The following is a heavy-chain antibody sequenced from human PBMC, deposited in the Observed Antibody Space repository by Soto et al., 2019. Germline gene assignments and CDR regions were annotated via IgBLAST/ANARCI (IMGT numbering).Heavy chain of an antibody. Sequence: SVKVSCKASGGTFSSYAISWVRQAPGQGLEWMGGIIPIFGTANYAQKFQGRVTITADESTSTAYMELSSLRSEDTAVYYCTVWGLGNDFGAAWGQGILVTVSS. CDR3: TVWGLGNDFGAA. CDR1: GGTFSSYA. J-gene: IGHJ4*02. D-gene: IGHD3-16*01. CDR2: IIPIFGTA. V-gene: IGHV1-69*13.